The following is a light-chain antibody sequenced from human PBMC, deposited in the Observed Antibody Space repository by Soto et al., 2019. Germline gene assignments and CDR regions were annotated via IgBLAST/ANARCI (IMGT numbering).Light chain of an antibody. CDR1: QSVSSSY. V-gene: IGKV3-20*01. CDR3: EPYGSPSGT. CDR2: GVS. Sequence: EIVLTQSPGTLSLSPGERATLSCRASQSVSSSYLAWYQQKPGQAPRLLIYGVSSRATGIPDRFSGSGSGTDFTLTLSRLEPEDFAVYYCEPYGSPSGTFGQGTKVEIK. J-gene: IGKJ1*01.